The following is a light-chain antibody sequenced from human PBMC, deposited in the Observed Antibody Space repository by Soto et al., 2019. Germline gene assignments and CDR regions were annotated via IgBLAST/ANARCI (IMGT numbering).Light chain of an antibody. CDR1: QSVSSD. V-gene: IGKV3-15*01. J-gene: IGKJ4*01. Sequence: ETQMTQSPVTLSVSPGERVTLSCRASQSVSSDLAWYQKKPGQPPRLLIYGAATRATGIPARFSGSGSGTEFTLTINSLQSEDCALYYCQQYNIWPLTFGGGTRVQIK. CDR2: GAA. CDR3: QQYNIWPLT.